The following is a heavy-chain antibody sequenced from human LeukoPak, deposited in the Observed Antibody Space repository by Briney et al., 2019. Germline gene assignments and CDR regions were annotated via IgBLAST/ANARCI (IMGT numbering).Heavy chain of an antibody. D-gene: IGHD2-15*01. CDR3: ARGRYCSADICSGGDAFDI. V-gene: IGHV4-59*12. CDR2: IYSSGNT. CDR1: GDSFSAYY. Sequence: SETLSLTCTVSGDSFSAYYWSWIRQPPGRGLEWIGYIYSSGNTNYNPSLKSRVTMSVDTSKNQFSLKLSSVTAADTAVYYCARGRYCSADICSGGDAFDIWGQGTMVSVSS. J-gene: IGHJ3*02.